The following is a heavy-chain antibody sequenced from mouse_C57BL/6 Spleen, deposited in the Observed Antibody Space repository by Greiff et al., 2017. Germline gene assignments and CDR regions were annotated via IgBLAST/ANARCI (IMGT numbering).Heavy chain of an antibody. J-gene: IGHJ1*03. Sequence: EVKLVESGPGLVKPSQSLSLTCSVTGYSITSGYYWNWIRQFPGNKLEWMGYISYDGSNNYNPSLKNRISITRDTSKNQFFLKLNSVTTEDTATYYCVITTVVADWYFDVWGTGTTVTVSS. CDR1: GYSITSGYY. CDR2: ISYDGSN. V-gene: IGHV3-6*01. D-gene: IGHD1-1*01. CDR3: VITTVVADWYFDV.